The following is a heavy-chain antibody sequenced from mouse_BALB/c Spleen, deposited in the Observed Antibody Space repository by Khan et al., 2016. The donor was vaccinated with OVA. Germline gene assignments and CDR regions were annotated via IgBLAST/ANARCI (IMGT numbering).Heavy chain of an antibody. J-gene: IGHJ2*01. CDR1: GYSITSDYA. CDR3: ARVYGGDFDY. Sequence: EVKLEESGPDLVKPSQSLSLTCTVTGYSITSDYAWNWIRQFPGNKLEWMGFISYSGNTKYNPSLKSRISVTRDTSKNQFFLQLNSVTTEDTATDYCARVYGGDFDYWGQGTTLTVSS. D-gene: IGHD2-10*02. CDR2: ISYSGNT. V-gene: IGHV3-2*02.